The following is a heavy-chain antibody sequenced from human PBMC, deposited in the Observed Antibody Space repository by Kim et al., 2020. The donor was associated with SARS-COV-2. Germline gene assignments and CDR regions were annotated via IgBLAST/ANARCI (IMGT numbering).Heavy chain of an antibody. J-gene: IGHJ5*02. CDR2: ISAYNGNT. CDR1: GYTFTSYG. CDR3: ARAGPRGWNDGKIWFDP. D-gene: IGHD1-1*01. Sequence: ASVKVSCKASGYTFTSYGISWVRQAPGQGLEWMGWISAYNGNTNYAQKLQGRVTMTTDTSTSTAYMELRSLRSDDTAVYYCARAGPRGWNDGKIWFDPWGQGTLVTVSS. V-gene: IGHV1-18*04.